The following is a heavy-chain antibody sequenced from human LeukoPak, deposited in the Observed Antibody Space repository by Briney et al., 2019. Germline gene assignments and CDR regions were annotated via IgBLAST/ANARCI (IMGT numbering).Heavy chain of an antibody. CDR2: ISSSGNT. CDR1: GGSTSGGNYY. Sequence: SETLSLTCIVSGGSTSGGNYYWGWIRQPPGKGLEWIGGISSSGNTYCNPSLKSRITISIDTSKNHFSLKLSSVTAADTAIYYCARGPAWYFNDWGQGTLVTVSS. CDR3: ARGPAWYFND. J-gene: IGHJ4*02. V-gene: IGHV4-39*07.